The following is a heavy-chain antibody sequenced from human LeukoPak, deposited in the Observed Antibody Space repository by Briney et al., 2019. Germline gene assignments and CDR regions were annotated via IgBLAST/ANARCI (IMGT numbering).Heavy chain of an antibody. CDR2: ISYDGSNK. J-gene: IGHJ4*02. CDR3: ASSSIVVYY. V-gene: IGHV3-30-3*01. CDR1: GFTFSSYA. Sequence: GGSLRPSCAASGFTFSSYAMHWVRQAPGKGLEWVAVISYDGSNKYYADSVKGRFTISRDNSKNTLYLQMNSLGAEDTAVYYCASSSIVVYYWGQGTLVTVSS. D-gene: IGHD3-22*01.